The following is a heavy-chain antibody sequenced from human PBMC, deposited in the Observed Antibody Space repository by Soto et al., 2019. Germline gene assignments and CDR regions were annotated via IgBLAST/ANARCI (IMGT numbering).Heavy chain of an antibody. D-gene: IGHD3-22*01. J-gene: IGHJ4*02. CDR1: GDTLSTYY. CDR2: INPRSGKT. V-gene: IGHV1-46*03. CDR3: ARGVGYSDSSGYPFDY. Sequence: VQLVQSGAEVKRPGASVKISCKASGDTLSTYYMHWARQAPGQGLEWRGIINPRSGKTNYPQKFQGRVPMTRDTSTTTAYMELSTLRSGDTAMYYCARGVGYSDSSGYPFDYWGQGTLVTVSS.